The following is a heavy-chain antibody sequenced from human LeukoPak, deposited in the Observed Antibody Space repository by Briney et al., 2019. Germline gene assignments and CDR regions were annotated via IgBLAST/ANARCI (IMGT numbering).Heavy chain of an antibody. CDR3: ASVPDYDILTGYSPYYFDY. D-gene: IGHD3-9*01. CDR2: IYHSGST. J-gene: IGHJ4*02. Sequence: SETLSLTCAVSGGSISSSNWWSWVRQPPGKGLEWIGEIYHSGSTNYNPSLKSRVTISVDKSKNQFSLKLSSVTAADTAVYYCASVPDYDILTGYSPYYFDYWGQGTLVTVSP. CDR1: GGSISSSNW. V-gene: IGHV4-4*02.